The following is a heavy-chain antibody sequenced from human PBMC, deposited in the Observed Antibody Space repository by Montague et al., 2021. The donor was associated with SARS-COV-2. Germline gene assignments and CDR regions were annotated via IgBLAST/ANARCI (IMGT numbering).Heavy chain of an antibody. CDR1: GGSFSGYH. J-gene: IGHJ6*03. D-gene: IGHD3-10*01. CDR3: ARLRDGVVPSPILGVGPYYFYYFIDV. Sequence: SETLSLTCAVYGGSFSGYHWDWIRQPPGKGLEWIGEINHGGITNYNPSLKSRLTISADMPKNQFSLKLTSVAAADTAVYYCARLRDGVVPSPILGVGPYYFYYFIDVWGKGTTVTVSS. V-gene: IGHV4-34*01. CDR2: INHGGIT.